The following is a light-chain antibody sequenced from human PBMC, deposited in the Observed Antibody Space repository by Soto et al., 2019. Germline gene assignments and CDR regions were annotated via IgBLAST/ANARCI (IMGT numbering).Light chain of an antibody. Sequence: QAVVTQPPSVSGAPGQRVTISCTGSSSNIGAGYDVHWYQQLPGTAPKLLIYGNSNRPSGVPDRLSGSKSGTSPSLAITGLRAADAAVYSFQSYARSLSVLFGGGTKLTVL. V-gene: IGLV1-40*01. CDR2: GNS. CDR3: QSYARSLSVL. CDR1: SSNIGAGYD. J-gene: IGLJ2*01.